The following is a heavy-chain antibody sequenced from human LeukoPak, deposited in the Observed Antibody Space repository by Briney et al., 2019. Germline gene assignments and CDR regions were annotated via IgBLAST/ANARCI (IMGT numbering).Heavy chain of an antibody. CDR1: GFTFSNAW. J-gene: IGHJ4*02. V-gene: IGHV3-15*01. Sequence: GGSLRLSCAASGFTFSNAWMSWVHQAPGKGLEWVGRIKSKTDGGTTDYAAPVKGRFTISRDDSKNTLYLQMNSLKTEDTAVYYCTTSRHCSSTSCHRDYWGQGTLVTVSS. D-gene: IGHD2-2*02. CDR3: TTSRHCSSTSCHRDY. CDR2: IKSKTDGGTT.